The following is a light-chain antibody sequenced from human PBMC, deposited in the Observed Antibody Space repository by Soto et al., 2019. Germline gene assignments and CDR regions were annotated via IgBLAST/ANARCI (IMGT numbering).Light chain of an antibody. Sequence: QSVLTQPPSVSGAPGQRVTISCTGSNSNIGAGYDVHWYQQLPGTAPKLLIYANSNRPSGVPDRFSGSKSGTSASLAITGLQAEDESDYYCQSYDRSLSALVFRGGTKLTVL. CDR3: QSYDRSLSALV. CDR2: ANS. J-gene: IGLJ3*02. V-gene: IGLV1-40*01. CDR1: NSNIGAGYD.